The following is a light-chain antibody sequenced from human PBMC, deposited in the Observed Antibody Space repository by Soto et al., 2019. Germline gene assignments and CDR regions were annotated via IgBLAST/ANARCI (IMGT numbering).Light chain of an antibody. CDR2: DVN. CDR3: TSWTTSTTMI. J-gene: IGLJ2*01. CDR1: SSDIGAYNF. Sequence: QSVLTQPASVSGSPGQSITISCTGTSSDIGAYNFVSWYQQHPGKAPKLMLYDVNIRPSGVSNRFSGSMSGNTASLTISGLQAEDEADYYCTSWTTSTTMIFGGGTKLTVL. V-gene: IGLV2-14*03.